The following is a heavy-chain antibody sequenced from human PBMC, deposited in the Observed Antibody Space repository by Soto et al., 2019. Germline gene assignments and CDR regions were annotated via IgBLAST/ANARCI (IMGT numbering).Heavy chain of an antibody. CDR1: GGSISSFY. J-gene: IGHJ4*02. V-gene: IGHV4-59*06. Sequence: SETLSLTCTVSGGSISSFYWSWIRQHPGKGLEWIGRISDSGSSYYNPSLESRVTISVDTSKNQFSLKLSAVTAADTAVYFCARTTFYDIFTAYYSLFDYWGQGTLVTVSS. D-gene: IGHD3-9*01. CDR2: ISDSGSS. CDR3: ARTTFYDIFTAYYSLFDY.